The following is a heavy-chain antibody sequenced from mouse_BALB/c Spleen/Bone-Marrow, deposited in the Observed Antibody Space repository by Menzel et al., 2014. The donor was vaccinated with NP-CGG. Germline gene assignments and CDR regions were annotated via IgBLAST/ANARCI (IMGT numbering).Heavy chain of an antibody. V-gene: IGHV5-17*02. Sequence: EVQVVESGGGLVQPGGSRKLSCAASGFTFSSFGMHWARQAPEKGLEWVACISSGSSTIYYADTVKGRFTISRDNPKNTLFLQMTSLRSEDTAMYYCTRKGALITHYYAMDYWGQGTSVTVSS. CDR1: GFTFSSFG. J-gene: IGHJ4*01. CDR3: TRKGALITHYYAMDY. CDR2: ISSGSSTI. D-gene: IGHD2-4*01.